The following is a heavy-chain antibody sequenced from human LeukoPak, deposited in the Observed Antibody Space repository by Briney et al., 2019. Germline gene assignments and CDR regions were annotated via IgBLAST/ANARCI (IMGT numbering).Heavy chain of an antibody. D-gene: IGHD5-12*01. CDR3: ARDPGSGSLFDY. CDR1: GYTFPSYF. J-gene: IGHJ4*02. CDR2: INPTGGST. V-gene: IGHV1-46*01. Sequence: ASVKVSCKASGYTFPSYFMHWVRQAPGQGLEWMGIINPTGGSTTYAQKFQGRVTMTRDTSTSTVYMELSSLRSEDTAVYYCARDPGSGSLFDYWGQGTLVTVSS.